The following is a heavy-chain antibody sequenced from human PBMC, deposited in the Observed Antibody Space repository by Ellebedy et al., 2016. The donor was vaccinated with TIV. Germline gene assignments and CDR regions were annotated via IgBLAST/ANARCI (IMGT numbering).Heavy chain of an antibody. D-gene: IGHD2-21*01. V-gene: IGHV4-39*01. CDR3: ARHDWSTSWAKGNFDL. CDR2: VYSRGTS. Sequence: MPSETLSLTCSVSGGSISSGYYHRGWIRQSPGMGLEWIGSVYSRGTSYYNPSLKSRVTISVDTSKNQFSMELKSVTDADTAMYYCARHDWSTSWAKGNFDLWGRGTLVAVSS. J-gene: IGHJ2*01. CDR1: GGSISSGYYH.